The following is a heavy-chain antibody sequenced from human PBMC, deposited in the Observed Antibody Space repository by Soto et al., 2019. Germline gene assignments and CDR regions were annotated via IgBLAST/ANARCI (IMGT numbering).Heavy chain of an antibody. V-gene: IGHV4-39*07. D-gene: IGHD5-18*01. CDR2: IYHSGST. J-gene: IGHJ6*02. Sequence: SETLSLTCTVSGGSSSSSSCRWSWIRQPPGKGLEWIASIYHSGSTNYNPSLKSRVTISVDKSKNQFSLKLSSVTAADTAVYYCARVHNQGGYSYGYAYYYYGMDVWGQGTTVTVSS. CDR3: ARVHNQGGYSYGYAYYYYGMDV. CDR1: GGSSSSSSCR.